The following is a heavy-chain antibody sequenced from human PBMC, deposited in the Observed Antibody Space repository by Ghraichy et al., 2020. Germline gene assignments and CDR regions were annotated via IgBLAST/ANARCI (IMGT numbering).Heavy chain of an antibody. V-gene: IGHV3-23*01. CDR3: AKASGYSTGWWVDYFDF. J-gene: IGHJ4*01. Sequence: GESLNISCAASGFSFSSSPMNWVRHAPGKGLEWVSSISENGDNTYYADSVKGRFTISRDNSGKMLYLQMNSLRAGDTALYYCAKASGYSTGWWVDYFDFWGHGTLVTVSS. CDR1: GFSFSSSP. D-gene: IGHD6-19*01. CDR2: ISENGDNT.